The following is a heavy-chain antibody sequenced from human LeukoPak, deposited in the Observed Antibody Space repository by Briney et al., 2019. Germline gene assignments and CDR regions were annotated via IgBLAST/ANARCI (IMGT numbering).Heavy chain of an antibody. CDR3: ARGPTGGDGYFDY. J-gene: IGHJ4*02. V-gene: IGHV3-66*01. CDR2: IYSGGST. Sequence: GGSLRLSCAASEFTVSSNYMSWVHQAPGKGLEWVSVIYSGGSTYYADSVKGRFSISRDNSKNTLYLQMNSLRAEDTAVYYCARGPTGGDGYFDYWGQGTLVTVSS. D-gene: IGHD3-16*01. CDR1: EFTVSSNY.